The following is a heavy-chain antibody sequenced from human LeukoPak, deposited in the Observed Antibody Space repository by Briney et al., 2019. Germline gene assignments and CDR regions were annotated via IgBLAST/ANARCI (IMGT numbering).Heavy chain of an antibody. Sequence: SGGSLRLSCAASGFTFSSYAMPWVRQAPGKGLEWVAVISYDGSNKYYADSVKGRFTISRDNSKNTLYLQMNSLRAEDTAVYYCARDGEGNSPLYYYYGMDVWGQGTTVTVSS. CDR2: ISYDGSNK. V-gene: IGHV3-30*04. J-gene: IGHJ6*02. CDR1: GFTFSSYA. D-gene: IGHD2-21*01. CDR3: ARDGEGNSPLYYYYGMDV.